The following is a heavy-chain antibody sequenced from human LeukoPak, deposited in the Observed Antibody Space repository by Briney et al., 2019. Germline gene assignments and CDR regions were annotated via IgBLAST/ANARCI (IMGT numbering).Heavy chain of an antibody. CDR3: ARARGVAAAAPWGDY. CDR2: INPSGGST. V-gene: IGHV1-46*01. CDR1: GYTFTSYY. D-gene: IGHD6-13*01. Sequence: ASVKVSCKASGYTFTSYYMHWVRQAPGQGLEWMGIINPSGGSTSYAQKFQGRVTMTRDTSTSTVYMELSSLRSEDTAVYYCARARGVAAAAPWGDYWGQGTLVTVSS. J-gene: IGHJ4*02.